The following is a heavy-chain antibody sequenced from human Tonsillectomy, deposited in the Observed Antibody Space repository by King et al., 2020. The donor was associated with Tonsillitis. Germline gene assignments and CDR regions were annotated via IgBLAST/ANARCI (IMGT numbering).Heavy chain of an antibody. V-gene: IGHV3-33*08. Sequence: VQLVESGGGVVQPGRSLRLSCAASGFTFSSYGMHWVRQAPGKGLEWVAVLWYDGSNKYYADPVKGRFTISRDNSKNTLYLQMNSLRAADTAVYHCVDYYMDVWGKGTTVTVSS. J-gene: IGHJ6*03. CDR1: GFTFSSYG. CDR2: LWYDGSNK. CDR3: VDYYMDV.